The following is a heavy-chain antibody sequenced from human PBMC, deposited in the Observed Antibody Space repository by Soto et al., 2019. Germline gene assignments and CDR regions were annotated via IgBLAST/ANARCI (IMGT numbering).Heavy chain of an antibody. D-gene: IGHD2-21*01. V-gene: IGHV1-18*04. CDR2: ISAYNGNT. CDR3: ARDDQGVVKSYYYYGMDV. Sequence: QVQLVQSGAEVKKPGASVKVSCKASGYTFTSYGISWVRQAPGQGLEWMGWISAYNGNTNYAQKLQDRVTMTTDTSTSTAYMELRSLRSDDTAVYYCARDDQGVVKSYYYYGMDVWGQGTTVTVSS. J-gene: IGHJ6*02. CDR1: GYTFTSYG.